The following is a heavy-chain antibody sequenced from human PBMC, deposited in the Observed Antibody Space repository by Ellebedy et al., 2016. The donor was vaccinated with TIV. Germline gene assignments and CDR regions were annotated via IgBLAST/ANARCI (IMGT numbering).Heavy chain of an antibody. Sequence: PGGSLRLSCAASGFSFRSYWMGWVRQAPGKGLEWVANIYQDGSGKYYVDSVKGRFTISRDNAKNSLYLQLNSLRVEDTAVYYCARRGSYGDYAVQVNNWFDRWGQGTLVTV. J-gene: IGHJ5*02. D-gene: IGHD4-17*01. V-gene: IGHV3-7*01. CDR1: GFSFRSYW. CDR2: IYQDGSGK. CDR3: ARRGSYGDYAVQVNNWFDR.